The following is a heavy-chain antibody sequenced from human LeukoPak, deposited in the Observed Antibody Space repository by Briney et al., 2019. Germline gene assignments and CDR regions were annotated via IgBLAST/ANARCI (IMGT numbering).Heavy chain of an antibody. J-gene: IGHJ4*02. V-gene: IGHV4-34*01. D-gene: IGHD3-10*01. CDR2: INHSGST. CDR3: ASRPYYYGSGSYNY. Sequence: KPSETLSLTCAVYGGSFSGYYWSWIRQPPGKGLEWIGEINHSGSTNYNPSLKSRVTISVDTSKNQFSLKLSSATAADTAVYYCASRPYYYGSGSYNYWGQGTLVTVSS. CDR1: GGSFSGYY.